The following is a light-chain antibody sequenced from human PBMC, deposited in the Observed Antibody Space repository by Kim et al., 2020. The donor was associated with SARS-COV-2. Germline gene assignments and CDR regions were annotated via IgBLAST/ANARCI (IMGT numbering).Light chain of an antibody. CDR1: QDIRND. Sequence: SAFRGDRVTISCRASQDIRNDLVWYQQKPGKAPKLLIYAASTLQSGVPSRFSGSGSATDFTLTISSVQAEDFATYYCLQNYNYPHTFGQGTKLEI. J-gene: IGKJ2*01. CDR2: AAS. CDR3: LQNYNYPHT. V-gene: IGKV1-6*01.